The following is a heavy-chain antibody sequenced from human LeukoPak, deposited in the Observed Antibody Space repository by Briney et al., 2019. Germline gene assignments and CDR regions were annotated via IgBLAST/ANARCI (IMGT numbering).Heavy chain of an antibody. J-gene: IGHJ5*02. D-gene: IGHD6-13*01. CDR2: ISAYNGNT. CDR1: GYTFTSYG. Sequence: GASVKVSCKASGYTFTSYGISWVRQAPGQGLEWMGWISAYNGNTNYAQKLQGRVTMTTDTSTSTAYMELRSLRSDDTAVYYCARLAAAGTSRNWFDPWGQGTLVTVSS. V-gene: IGHV1-18*01. CDR3: ARLAAAGTSRNWFDP.